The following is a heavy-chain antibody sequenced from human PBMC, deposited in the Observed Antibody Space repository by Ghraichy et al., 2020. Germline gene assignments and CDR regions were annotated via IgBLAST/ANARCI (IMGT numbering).Heavy chain of an antibody. J-gene: IGHJ4*02. CDR3: ARDERDYGDYFDY. CDR1: GFTVSSNY. V-gene: IGHV3-66*01. CDR2: IYSGGST. Sequence: GESLNISCAASGFTVSSNYMTWVRQAPGKGLEWVSIIYSGGSTYYADSVKDRFTISRDNSKNTLYLQMNSLRAEDTAVYYCARDERDYGDYFDYWGQGTLVTVSS. D-gene: IGHD4-17*01.